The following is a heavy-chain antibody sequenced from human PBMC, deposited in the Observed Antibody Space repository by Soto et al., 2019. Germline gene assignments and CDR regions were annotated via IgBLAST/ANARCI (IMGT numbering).Heavy chain of an antibody. CDR1: GFTFSNYA. V-gene: IGHV3-23*01. D-gene: IGHD6-19*01. Sequence: EVQLLESGGGLVQPGGSLSLSCAASGFTFSNYAMSWVRQAPGKGLEWVSGISGNGGNTFYVDSVKGLFTLSRDNSKNTVFLQMNTLRAEDTAVYYCAKVRREWLVRSFDAFDVWGQGTMVTVSS. J-gene: IGHJ3*01. CDR3: AKVRREWLVRSFDAFDV. CDR2: ISGNGGNT.